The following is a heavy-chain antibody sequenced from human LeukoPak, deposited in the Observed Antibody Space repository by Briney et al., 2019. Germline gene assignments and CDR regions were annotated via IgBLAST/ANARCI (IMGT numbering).Heavy chain of an antibody. CDR3: AKFGIRGCSSSTRCYTSFFYYGMDV. CDR1: GYSFQDYW. D-gene: IGHD2-2*02. V-gene: IGHV5-51*01. J-gene: IGHJ6*02. Sequence: PGESQKISCKGSGYSFQDYWIGWVREMPGEGQELVGRIFPHDYDTKYRPSFEGQVTISVDKSISTAYVQWGSLRVSDTAIYYCAKFGIRGCSSSTRCYTSFFYYGMDVWGQGTTVTVSS. CDR2: IFPHDYDT.